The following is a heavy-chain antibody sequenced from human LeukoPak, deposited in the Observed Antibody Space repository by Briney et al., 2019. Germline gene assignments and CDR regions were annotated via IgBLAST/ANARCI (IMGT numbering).Heavy chain of an antibody. D-gene: IGHD3-22*01. V-gene: IGHV1-24*01. CDR3: ATIPRHYYDSSGYYYFDY. Sequence: GASVKVSCKVSGYTLTELSMHWVRQAPGKGLEWMGGFDPEDGETIYAQKFQGRVTMTEDTSTDTAYVELSSLRSEDTAVYYCATIPRHYYDSSGYYYFDYWGQGTLVTVSS. CDR2: FDPEDGET. J-gene: IGHJ4*02. CDR1: GYTLTELS.